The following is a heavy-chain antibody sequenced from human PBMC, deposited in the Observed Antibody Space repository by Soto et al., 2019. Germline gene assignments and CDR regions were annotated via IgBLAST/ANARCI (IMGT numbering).Heavy chain of an antibody. Sequence: PGGSLRLSCAASGFTFSCYWMHWVRQAPGKGLVWVSRINGDGSSTTDADSVKGRFTISRDNSKNTLYLQMNSLRAEDTAVYYCARTRSGNFYSACGYWGQGTLVTVSS. J-gene: IGHJ4*02. CDR1: GFTFSCYW. V-gene: IGHV3-74*01. D-gene: IGHD1-26*01. CDR3: ARTRSGNFYSACGY. CDR2: INGDGSST.